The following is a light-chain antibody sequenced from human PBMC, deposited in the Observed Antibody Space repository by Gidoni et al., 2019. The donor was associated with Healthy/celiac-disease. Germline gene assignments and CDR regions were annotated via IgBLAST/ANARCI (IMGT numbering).Light chain of an antibody. CDR2: GAS. V-gene: IGKV3-15*01. Sequence: EIVMTQSPATLSVSPGERATLSCRASQSVSSNLAWYQQKPGQAPRLRIYGASTRATGIPARFSGSGSETEFTLTISSLQSEDFAVYYCQEYNNWLPLTFGGGTKVEIK. CDR1: QSVSSN. J-gene: IGKJ4*02. CDR3: QEYNNWLPLT.